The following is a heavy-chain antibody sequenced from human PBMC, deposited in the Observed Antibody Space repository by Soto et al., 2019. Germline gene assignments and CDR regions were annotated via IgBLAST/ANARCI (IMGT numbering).Heavy chain of an antibody. D-gene: IGHD2-15*01. CDR1: GYTFTSYG. CDR2: ISAYNGNT. J-gene: IGHJ6*02. CDR3: ARVRRGYCSGGSCPRYYYYYGMDV. Sequence: QVQLVQSGAEVKKPGASVKVACKASGYTFTSYGISWVRQAPGQGLEWMGWISAYNGNTNYAQKLQGRVTMTTDTSTSTAYMELRSLRSVDTAVSYCARVRRGYCSGGSCPRYYYYYGMDVWGQGTTVTVSS. V-gene: IGHV1-18*01.